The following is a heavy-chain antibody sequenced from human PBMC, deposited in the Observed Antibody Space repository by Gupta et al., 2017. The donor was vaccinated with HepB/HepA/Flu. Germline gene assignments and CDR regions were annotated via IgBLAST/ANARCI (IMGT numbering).Heavy chain of an antibody. D-gene: IGHD3-16*01. V-gene: IGHV3-48*02. J-gene: IGHJ4*02. CDR3: ARARGTDY. CDR1: GFTLRGYT. CDR2: IGGGGSVM. Sequence: VQLVESGGGLVQPGGSLRLSCAASGFTLRGYTMTWVRQAPGKGLEWVSSIGGGGSVMVYADSVKGRVTISRDNPKKSLYLQMNSLRDEDTAVYYCARARGTDYGGQGTLVTVSS.